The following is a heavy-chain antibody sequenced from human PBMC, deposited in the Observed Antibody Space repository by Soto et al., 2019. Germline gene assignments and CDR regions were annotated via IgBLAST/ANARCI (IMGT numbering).Heavy chain of an antibody. Sequence: QVQLVQSGAEVKKPGSSVKVSCKASGGTFSSYAISWVRQAPGQGLEWMGGIIPIFGTANYAQKFQGRVTITADESTSTAYMELSSLRSEDTAVYYCARGKDSSGWYGSATYYYYGMDVWGQGITVTVSS. CDR2: IIPIFGTA. CDR1: GGTFSSYA. V-gene: IGHV1-69*01. D-gene: IGHD6-19*01. J-gene: IGHJ6*02. CDR3: ARGKDSSGWYGSATYYYYGMDV.